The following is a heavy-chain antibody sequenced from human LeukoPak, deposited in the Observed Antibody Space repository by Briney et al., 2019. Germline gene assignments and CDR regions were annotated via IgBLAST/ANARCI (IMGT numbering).Heavy chain of an antibody. Sequence: ASVKVSCKASGYTFTSYDINWVRQATGQGLEWMGWMNPNSGNTGYAQKFQGRVTITRNTSISTAYMELSSLRSDDTAVYYCARVPPRDDYGDPRPLGWFDPWGQGTLVTVSS. J-gene: IGHJ5*02. CDR2: MNPNSGNT. V-gene: IGHV1-8*03. CDR1: GYTFTSYD. CDR3: ARVPPRDDYGDPRPLGWFDP. D-gene: IGHD4-17*01.